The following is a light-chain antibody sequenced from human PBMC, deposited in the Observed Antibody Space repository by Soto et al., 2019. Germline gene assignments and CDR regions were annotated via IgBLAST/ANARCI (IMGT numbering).Light chain of an antibody. V-gene: IGKV3-20*01. Sequence: EIVLTQSPGTLSLSLGERATLSCRASQSVSSSYLAWYQQKPGQAPRLLIYAASSRATGIPDRFSGSGSGTDFTLTISRLEPEDFALYYCQQYGSSPEWTFGQGTKVEIK. CDR1: QSVSSSY. CDR3: QQYGSSPEWT. J-gene: IGKJ1*01. CDR2: AAS.